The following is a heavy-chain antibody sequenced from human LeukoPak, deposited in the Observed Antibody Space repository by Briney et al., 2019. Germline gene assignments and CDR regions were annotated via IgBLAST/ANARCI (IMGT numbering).Heavy chain of an antibody. CDR1: GYSISSGYY. V-gene: IGHV4-38-2*02. D-gene: IGHD6-19*01. J-gene: IGHJ4*02. CDR2: IYHSGST. Sequence: SETLSLTCAVSGYSISSGYYWGWIRQPPGKGLEWIGSIYHSGSTYYNPSLKSRVTISVATSKNQFSLKLSSVTAADTAVYYCAREGYSSGWYRAPSNHYWGQGTLVTVSS. CDR3: AREGYSSGWYRAPSNHY.